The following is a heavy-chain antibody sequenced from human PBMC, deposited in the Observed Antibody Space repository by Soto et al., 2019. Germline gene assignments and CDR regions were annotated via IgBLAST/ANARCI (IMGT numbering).Heavy chain of an antibody. CDR2: ISGTDDST. V-gene: IGHV3-23*01. D-gene: IGHD4-4*01. CDR1: GFTFSNYA. Sequence: GGSLRLSCAASGFTFSNYAMSWVRQAPGKGLEWVSSISGTDDSTYYAGSVKGRFTISRDTSKNTLYLRMNSLRAEDTALYYCAKLSHSDSSDVYYWGQGTLVTVSS. J-gene: IGHJ4*02. CDR3: AKLSHSDSSDVYY.